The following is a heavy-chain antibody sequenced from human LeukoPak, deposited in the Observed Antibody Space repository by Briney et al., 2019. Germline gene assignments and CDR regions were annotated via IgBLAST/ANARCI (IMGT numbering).Heavy chain of an antibody. Sequence: ASVKVSCKVSGYTLTELSMHWMRQAPGQGLEWMGIMNPSGGSTSYAQKFQGRVTMTRDTSTSTVYMELSSLRSEDTAVYYCARPYYYDSSGTYYFDYWGQGTLVTVSS. J-gene: IGHJ4*02. V-gene: IGHV1-46*01. CDR3: ARPYYYDSSGTYYFDY. CDR1: GYTLTELS. D-gene: IGHD3-22*01. CDR2: MNPSGGST.